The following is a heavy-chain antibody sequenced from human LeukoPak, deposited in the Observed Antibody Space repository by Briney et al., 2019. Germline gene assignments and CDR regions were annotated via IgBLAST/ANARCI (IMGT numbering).Heavy chain of an antibody. J-gene: IGHJ4*02. CDR2: INHSGST. CDR3: ARTGRDQLLFVDY. V-gene: IGHV4-34*01. Sequence: SETLSLTCAVYGGSFSGYYWSWIRQPPGKGLEWIGEINHSGSTNYNPSLKSRVTMSVDTSKNQFSLKLSSVTAADTAVYYCARTGRDQLLFVDYWGQGTLVTVSS. D-gene: IGHD2-2*01. CDR1: GGSFSGYY.